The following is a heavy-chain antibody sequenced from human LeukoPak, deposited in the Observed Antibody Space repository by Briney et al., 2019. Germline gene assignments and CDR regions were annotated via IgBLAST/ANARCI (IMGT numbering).Heavy chain of an antibody. V-gene: IGHV3-11*04. D-gene: IGHD2/OR15-2a*01. CDR1: GFTFSDYY. CDR2: ISSISSTM. J-gene: IGHJ4*02. Sequence: GGSLRLSCAASGFTFSDYYMSWIRQAPGKGLEWVSYISSISSTMYYADSVKGRFTISRDNAKNTLYLQMNSLRAEDTAVYYCARDWFHAIDYWGQGTLVTVSS. CDR3: ARDWFHAIDY.